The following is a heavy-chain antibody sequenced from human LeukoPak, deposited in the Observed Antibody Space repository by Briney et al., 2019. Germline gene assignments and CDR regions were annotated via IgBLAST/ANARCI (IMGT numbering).Heavy chain of an antibody. V-gene: IGHV1-2*02. CDR1: RYXFPDYY. D-gene: IGHD2-15*01. J-gene: IGHJ4*02. Sequence: ASVKVSFQPSRYXFPDYYSHWVRQTHAQGLEGMEWVYPKTGGTNYAQQFQGKVTRTAQTPSSTAYMEPSGLPSGDTALFFCARSHIRGGYRHFDFWGQGTLLTVSS. CDR2: VYPKTGGT. CDR3: ARSHIRGGYRHFDF.